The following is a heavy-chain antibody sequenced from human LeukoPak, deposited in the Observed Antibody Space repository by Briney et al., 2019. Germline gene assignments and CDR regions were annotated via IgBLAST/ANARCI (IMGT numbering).Heavy chain of an antibody. J-gene: IGHJ3*02. V-gene: IGHV7-4-1*02. D-gene: IGHD3-22*01. CDR2: INTNTGNP. Sequence: GASVKVSCKASGYTFTSYDINWVRQAPGQGLEWMGWINTNTGNPTYAQGFTGRFVFSLDTSVSTAYLQISSLKAEDTAVYYCARPDNYDSCLDAFDIWGQGTMVTVSS. CDR3: ARPDNYDSCLDAFDI. CDR1: GYTFTSYD.